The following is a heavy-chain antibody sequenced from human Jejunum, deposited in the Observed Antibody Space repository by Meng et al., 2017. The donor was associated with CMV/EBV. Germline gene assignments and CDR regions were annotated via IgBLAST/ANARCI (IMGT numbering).Heavy chain of an antibody. V-gene: IGHV3-74*01. J-gene: IGHJ4*02. CDR1: GFTFQSYW. Sequence: AASGFTFQSYWMQCVLQAPGKGQVWVSRINSDGSRTSYADSVKGRFIMSRDNAESTLYLEMTSLRGGDTAVSYCTRAGSGWFFPHDYWGRGTLVTVSS. CDR2: INSDGSRT. CDR3: TRAGSGWFFPHDY. D-gene: IGHD6-19*01.